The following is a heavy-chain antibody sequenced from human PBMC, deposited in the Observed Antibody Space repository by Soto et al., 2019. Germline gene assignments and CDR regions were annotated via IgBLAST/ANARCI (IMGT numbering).Heavy chain of an antibody. CDR2: LSNTGSN. CDR1: GDSVSSGPFY. J-gene: IGHJ4*02. D-gene: IGHD6-19*01. Sequence: SDTLSLTCSFSGDSVSSGPFYWTLIRQPPGKGLEWVGHLSNTGSNTYSPSLKSRLTISLDTSKNQFSLTLTSVTAADTAVYYCARRKGYSSAWYDDYWGQGSLVTVSS. CDR3: ARRKGYSSAWYDDY. V-gene: IGHV4-61*01.